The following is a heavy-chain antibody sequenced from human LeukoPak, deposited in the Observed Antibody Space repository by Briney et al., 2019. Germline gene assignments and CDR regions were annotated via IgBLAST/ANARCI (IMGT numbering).Heavy chain of an antibody. CDR2: IYYSGST. CDR1: GGSISSYY. Sequence: SETLSLTCTVSGGSISSYYWSWIRQPPGKGLEWIGYIYYSGSTNYNPSLKSRVTISVDTSKNQFSLKLSSVTAADTAVYYCATCHFRGDTHYFDYWGQGILVTVSS. V-gene: IGHV4-59*01. D-gene: IGHD3-10*01. J-gene: IGHJ4*02. CDR3: ATCHFRGDTHYFDY.